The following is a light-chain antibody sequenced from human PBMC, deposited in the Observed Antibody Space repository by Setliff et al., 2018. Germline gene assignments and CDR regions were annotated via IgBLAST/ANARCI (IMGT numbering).Light chain of an antibody. CDR3: SSYTSSNTHV. Sequence: SALTQPPSVSGSRGQSVTISCTGTSSDVGNYNRVSWYQQPPGTAPKLMIYDVTNRPSGVPDRFSGSKSGNTASLTISGLQAEDEADYYCSSYTSSNTHVFGSGTKVTVL. CDR1: SSDVGNYNR. J-gene: IGLJ1*01. CDR2: DVT. V-gene: IGLV2-18*02.